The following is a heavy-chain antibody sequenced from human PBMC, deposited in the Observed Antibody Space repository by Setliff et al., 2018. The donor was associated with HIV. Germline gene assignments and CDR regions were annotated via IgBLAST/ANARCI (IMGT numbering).Heavy chain of an antibody. D-gene: IGHD6-19*01. J-gene: IGHJ4*02. CDR1: GGSFSGYY. Sequence: SETLSLTCAVYGGSFSGYYWGWIRQSPGKGLEWIASIRSSGDTYYNPSLQSRVIISVDTSNNQISLKLTSMTAADTAVYYCARQGAVTGHSFDYWGQGALVTVSS. CDR3: ARQGAVTGHSFDY. CDR2: IRSSGDT. V-gene: IGHV4-39*01.